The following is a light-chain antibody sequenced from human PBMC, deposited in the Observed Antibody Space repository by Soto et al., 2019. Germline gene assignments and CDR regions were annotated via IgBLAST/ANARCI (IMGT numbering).Light chain of an antibody. CDR3: QVWDSRSDQWV. CDR1: NIGSKG. CDR2: DDS. V-gene: IGLV3-21*02. J-gene: IGLJ3*02. Sequence: SYELTQPPSVSVAPGQTASITCGGNNIGSKGVHWYRQKPGQAPVLVVSDDSDRPSGIPERFSGSNSGNTATLSISRVDAGDEADYYCQVWDSRSDQWVFGGGTKVTVL.